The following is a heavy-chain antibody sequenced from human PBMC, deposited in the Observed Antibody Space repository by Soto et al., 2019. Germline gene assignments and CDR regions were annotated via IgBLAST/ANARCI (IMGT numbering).Heavy chain of an antibody. CDR3: ARPTRDIVVVPAAPADY. Sequence: GSLSLSCAASGFTFSSYSMNWVRQAPGKGLEWVSSISGSSSHIYYADSVKGRFTISRDNAKNSLYLQMNSLRAEDTAVYYCARPTRDIVVVPAAPADYWGQGTLVTVSS. CDR1: GFTFSSYS. CDR2: ISGSSSHI. J-gene: IGHJ4*02. V-gene: IGHV3-21*01. D-gene: IGHD2-2*01.